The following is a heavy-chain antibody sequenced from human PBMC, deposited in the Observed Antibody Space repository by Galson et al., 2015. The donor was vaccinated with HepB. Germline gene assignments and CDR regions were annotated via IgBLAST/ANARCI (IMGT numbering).Heavy chain of an antibody. V-gene: IGHV1-2*04. CDR3: ARDTFSGGDHYYYYYGMDV. Sequence: SVKVSCKASGYTFTGYYMHWVRQAPGQGLEWMGWINPNSGGTNYAQKFQGWVTMTRDTSISTAYMELSRLRSDDTAVYYCARDTFSGGDHYYYYYGMDVWGQGTTVTVSS. D-gene: IGHD3-10*01. J-gene: IGHJ6*02. CDR1: GYTFTGYY. CDR2: INPNSGGT.